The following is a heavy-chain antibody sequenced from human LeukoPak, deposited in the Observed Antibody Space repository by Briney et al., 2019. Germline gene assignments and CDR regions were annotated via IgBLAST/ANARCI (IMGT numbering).Heavy chain of an antibody. CDR2: ISYDGSNK. Sequence: GVSLRLSCAASGFTFSSYAMHWVRQAPGKVLECGAVISYDGSNKYYADSVKGRFTISRDNSKNTLYLQMNSLRAEDTAVYYCARAMVRGLIYYYYYGMDVWGQGTTVTVSS. J-gene: IGHJ6*02. D-gene: IGHD3-10*01. CDR3: ARAMVRGLIYYYYYGMDV. V-gene: IGHV3-30*04. CDR1: GFTFSSYA.